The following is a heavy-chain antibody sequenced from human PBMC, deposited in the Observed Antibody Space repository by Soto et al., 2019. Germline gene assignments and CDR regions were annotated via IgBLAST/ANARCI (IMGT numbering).Heavy chain of an antibody. V-gene: IGHV4-4*02. CDR2: IYHSGST. CDR3: ARFPSGTSYFDY. CDR1: SGSISTSNW. Sequence: SETLSLTCAVSSGSISTSNWWSWLRQPPGKGLEWIGEIYHSGSTTYNPSLKSRVTMSVDKSKNQFSLMLTSATAADTAVYYCARFPSGTSYFDYWGQGTLVTVSS. J-gene: IGHJ4*02. D-gene: IGHD3-10*01.